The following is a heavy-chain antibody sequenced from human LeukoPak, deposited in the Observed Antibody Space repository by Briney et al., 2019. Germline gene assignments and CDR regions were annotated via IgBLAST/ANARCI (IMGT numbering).Heavy chain of an antibody. CDR1: GFTFSDYS. CDR3: ARVLSAAMWGGMDV. Sequence: PGGSLRLSCAASGFTFSDYSMNWVRQAPGKGLEWVSSISSSTSYIFYAGSMKGRFTISRDNAKNSLYLQMNSLRAEDTAVYYCARVLSAAMWGGMDVWGQGTTVTVSS. CDR2: ISSSTSYI. V-gene: IGHV3-21*01. D-gene: IGHD2-2*01. J-gene: IGHJ6*02.